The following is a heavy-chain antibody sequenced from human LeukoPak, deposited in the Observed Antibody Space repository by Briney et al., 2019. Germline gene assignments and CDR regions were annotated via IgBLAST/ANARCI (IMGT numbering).Heavy chain of an antibody. Sequence: GGSLRLPCEASGFNLNYYWLGWVRQAPGKGLEWVALIHHDESEKYYVDSVKGRFSISRDNAKSSVYLQMDSLRVDDTAIYYCSRWVSQYYFDFWGQGALVSVSS. V-gene: IGHV3-7*01. J-gene: IGHJ4*02. CDR1: GFNLNYYW. CDR3: SRWVSQYYFDF. CDR2: IHHDESEK. D-gene: IGHD6-13*01.